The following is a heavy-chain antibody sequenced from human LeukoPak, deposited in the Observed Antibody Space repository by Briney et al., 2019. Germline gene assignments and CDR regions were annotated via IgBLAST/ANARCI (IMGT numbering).Heavy chain of an antibody. CDR1: GYTFSSYG. D-gene: IGHD3-16*02. J-gene: IGHJ4*02. Sequence: ASVKVSCKASGYTFSSYGISWVRQALGQGLEWMGWISAYNGNTNYAQKLQGRVTMTTDTSTSTAYMELRSLRSDDTAVYYCARGGVRLGELSPLIDYWGQGTLVTVSS. V-gene: IGHV1-18*01. CDR3: ARGGVRLGELSPLIDY. CDR2: ISAYNGNT.